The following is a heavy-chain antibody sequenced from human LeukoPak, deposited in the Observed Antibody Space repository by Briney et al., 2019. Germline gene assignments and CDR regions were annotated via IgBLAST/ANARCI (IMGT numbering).Heavy chain of an antibody. V-gene: IGHV4-34*01. CDR2: INHSGST. CDR1: GGSISGYY. Sequence: PSETLSLTCTVSGGSISGYYWSWIRQPPGKGLEWIGEINHSGSTNYNPSLKSRVTISVDTSKNQFSLKLSSVTAADTAVYYCATLTGGDDAFDIWGQGTMVTVSS. J-gene: IGHJ3*02. CDR3: ATLTGGDDAFDI. D-gene: IGHD4-23*01.